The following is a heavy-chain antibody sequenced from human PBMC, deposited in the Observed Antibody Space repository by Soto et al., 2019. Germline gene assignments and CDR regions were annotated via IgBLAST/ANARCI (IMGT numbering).Heavy chain of an antibody. Sequence: QVQLVQSGAEVKKPGASVKVSCKASGYTFTSYDINWVRQATGQGLEWMGWMNPNSGNPAYAQKFQGRVTMTRNTAISKGYMELSSLRSEDTAVYYCAIERTTLRMDISCQGTTVTVSS. CDR1: GYTFTSYD. J-gene: IGHJ6*02. CDR2: MNPNSGNP. CDR3: AIERTTLRMDI. D-gene: IGHD1-1*01. V-gene: IGHV1-8*01.